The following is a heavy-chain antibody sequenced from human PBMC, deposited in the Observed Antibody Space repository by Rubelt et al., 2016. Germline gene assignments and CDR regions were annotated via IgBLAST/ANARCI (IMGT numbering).Heavy chain of an antibody. CDR2: ISSSSGNI. J-gene: IGHJ4*02. Sequence: QPGGSLSLSCEASGFTLGGHAMNWVRQVPGKGLEWISYISSSSGNIWYADSVKGRFTVSRDNAKNSLYLQMNSLRDEDTAVYYCARSLVGDTFPDYWGQGTLVTVSS. V-gene: IGHV3-48*02. D-gene: IGHD1-26*01. CDR3: ARSLVGDTFPDY. CDR1: GFTLGGHA.